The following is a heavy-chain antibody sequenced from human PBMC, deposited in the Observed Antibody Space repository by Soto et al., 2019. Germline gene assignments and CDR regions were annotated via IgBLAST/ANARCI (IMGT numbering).Heavy chain of an antibody. CDR3: ARGALSMLSYYYYYYGMDV. CDR1: GFTFSDHY. J-gene: IGHJ6*02. D-gene: IGHD2-8*01. Sequence: GGSLRLSCAASGFTFSDHYMDWVRQAPGKGLEWVGRTRNKANSYTTEYAASVKGRFTISRDDSKNSLYLQMNSLKTEDTAVYYCARGALSMLSYYYYYYGMDVWGQGTTVTVSS. V-gene: IGHV3-72*01. CDR2: TRNKANSYTT.